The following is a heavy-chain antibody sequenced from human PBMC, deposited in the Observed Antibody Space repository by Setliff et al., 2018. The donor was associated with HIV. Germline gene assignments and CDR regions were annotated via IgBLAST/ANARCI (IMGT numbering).Heavy chain of an antibody. CDR2: IYYSGST. V-gene: IGHV4-38-2*01. D-gene: IGHD3-10*01. CDR3: ARSIYGSGTYPLDV. J-gene: IGHJ4*02. CDR1: GYSISSDYC. Sequence: SQTLSLTCGVSGYSISSDYCWGWIRQPPGKGLEWIGSIYYSGSTYYNPSLKSRVTISVDTSKNQFSLNLNSVTTADTAVYYCARSIYGSGTYPLDVWGPGTLVTVSS.